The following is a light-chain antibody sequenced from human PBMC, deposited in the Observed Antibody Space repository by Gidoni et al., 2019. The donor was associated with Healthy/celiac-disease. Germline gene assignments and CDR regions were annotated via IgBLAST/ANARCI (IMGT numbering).Light chain of an antibody. J-gene: IGLJ2*01. CDR3: QSADSSGTYVV. Sequence: SYDLTQPPSVSVSPGQTARITCSGDALPKQYAYWYQQKPGQAPVLVIYKDSERPSGIPERFSGSSSGTTGTLTISGVQAEDEADYYCQSADSSGTYVVFGGGTKLTVL. CDR1: ALPKQY. CDR2: KDS. V-gene: IGLV3-25*02.